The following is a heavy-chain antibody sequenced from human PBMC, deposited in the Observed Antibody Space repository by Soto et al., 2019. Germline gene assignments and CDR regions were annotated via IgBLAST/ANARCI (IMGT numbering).Heavy chain of an antibody. D-gene: IGHD3-22*01. CDR1: GGTFSSYA. CDR2: IIPIFDTP. Sequence: QVQLVQSGAEVKKPGSSVRVSCKTSGGTFSSYAISWVRQAPGQGLVWMGGIIPIFDTPNYAQRFQGRVTITAEKSTSTAYMELSSLTSDDTDVYYCARGVSAYYYDTTGYSTPYYFDYWGQGTLVTVSS. V-gene: IGHV1-69*06. CDR3: ARGVSAYYYDTTGYSTPYYFDY. J-gene: IGHJ4*02.